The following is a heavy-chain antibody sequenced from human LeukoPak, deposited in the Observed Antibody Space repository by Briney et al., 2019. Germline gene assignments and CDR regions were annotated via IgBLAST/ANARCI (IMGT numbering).Heavy chain of an antibody. J-gene: IGHJ4*02. CDR1: GGSISTHY. CDR2: IYYTGST. D-gene: IGHD3-10*01. V-gene: IGHV4-59*11. CDR3: ARAQYASGSFFDY. Sequence: SETLSLTCTVSGGSISTHYWSWIRQPPGKGLEWIGYIYYTGSTNYNPSLKSRVTLAIDTSKNQFSLELTFVSAADTAVYYCARAQYASGSFFDYWGQGTLATVSS.